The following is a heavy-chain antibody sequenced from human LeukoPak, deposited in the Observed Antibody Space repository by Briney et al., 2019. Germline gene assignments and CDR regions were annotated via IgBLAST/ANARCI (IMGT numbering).Heavy chain of an antibody. J-gene: IGHJ4*02. Sequence: GGSLRLSCAASGFTFDDYAMHWVRQAPGKGLEWVSGISWNSGSIGYADSVKGRFTISRDNAKNSLYLQMNSLRAEDTAFYYCAKDILDILTGPPDYWGQGTLVTVSS. CDR1: GFTFDDYA. CDR3: AKDILDILTGPPDY. D-gene: IGHD3-9*01. CDR2: ISWNSGSI. V-gene: IGHV3-9*01.